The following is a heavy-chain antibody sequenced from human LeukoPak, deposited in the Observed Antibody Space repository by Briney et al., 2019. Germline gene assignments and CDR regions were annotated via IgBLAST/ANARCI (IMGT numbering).Heavy chain of an antibody. V-gene: IGHV3-23*01. CDR3: AKEILLWSSGGDAFDI. D-gene: IGHD3-10*01. CDR2: ISGSGGST. Sequence: SGGSLRLSCAASGFTFSSYAMSWVRQAPGKGLEWVSAISGSGGSTYYADSVKGRFTISRDNSKNTLYLQMNSLRAEDTAVYYCAKEILLWSSGGDAFDIWGQGTMVTVSS. CDR1: GFTFSSYA. J-gene: IGHJ3*02.